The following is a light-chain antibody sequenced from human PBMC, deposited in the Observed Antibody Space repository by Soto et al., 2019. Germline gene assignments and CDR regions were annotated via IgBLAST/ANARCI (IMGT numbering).Light chain of an antibody. CDR1: SSDVGSYNL. V-gene: IGLV2-23*01. CDR3: CSYAGSSTAV. Sequence: QSVLTQPASVSGSPGQSITISCTGTSSDVGSYNLVSWYQQHPGKAPKLMIYEGSKRPSGVSNRFSGSKSGNTASLTISGLQAEDEADYYCCSYAGSSTAVFGGGTPLTVL. CDR2: EGS. J-gene: IGLJ7*01.